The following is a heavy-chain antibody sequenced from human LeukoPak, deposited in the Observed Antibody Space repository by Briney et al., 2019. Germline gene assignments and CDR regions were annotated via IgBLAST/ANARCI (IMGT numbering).Heavy chain of an antibody. CDR2: IKNKTDGGTT. CDR1: GFTFSNAW. CDR3: TTGSHFDY. V-gene: IGHV3-15*01. J-gene: IGHJ4*02. Sequence: GGSLRLSCAASGFTFSNAWMSWVRQAPGKGLEWVGRIKNKTDGGTTDYAAPVKGRFTISRDDSKNTLYLQMNSLKTEDTAVYYCTTGSHFDYWGQGTLVTVSS.